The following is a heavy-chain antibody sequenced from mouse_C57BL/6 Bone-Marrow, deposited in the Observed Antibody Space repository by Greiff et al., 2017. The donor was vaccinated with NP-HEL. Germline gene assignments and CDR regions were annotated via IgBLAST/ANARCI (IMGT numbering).Heavy chain of an antibody. CDR1: GFSLPSYG. CDR2: IWSGGST. CDR3: GRNGVYSNYLYYAMDY. D-gene: IGHD2-5*01. V-gene: IGHV2-2*01. J-gene: IGHJ4*01. Sequence: QVQLQQSGPGLVQPSQSLSITCTVSGFSLPSYGVHWVRQSPGKGLEWLGVIWSGGSTDYNAAFISRLSISKDNSKSQVFFKMNSLQADDTAIYYCGRNGVYSNYLYYAMDYWGQGTSVIVSS.